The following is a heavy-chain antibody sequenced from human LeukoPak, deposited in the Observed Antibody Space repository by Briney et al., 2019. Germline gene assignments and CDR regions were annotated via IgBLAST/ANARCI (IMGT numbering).Heavy chain of an antibody. D-gene: IGHD3-9*01. V-gene: IGHV1-18*01. J-gene: IGHJ3*02. Sequence: ASVKVSCKASGYTFITYGISWVRQAPGQGLEWMGWITAYNGNTKYAQKLQDRVTMTTDTSTSTAYMELRSLRSDDTAVYYCARINFAILAGYYSPPAFHIGGQGTMATVSP. CDR2: ITAYNGNT. CDR3: ARINFAILAGYYSPPAFHI. CDR1: GYTFITYG.